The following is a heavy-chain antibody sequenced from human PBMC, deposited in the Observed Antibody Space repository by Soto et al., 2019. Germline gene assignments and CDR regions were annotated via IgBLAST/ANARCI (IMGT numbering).Heavy chain of an antibody. V-gene: IGHV3-7*01. J-gene: IGHJ4*02. CDR1: GFTFSSYW. Sequence: EVQLVESGGGLVQPGGSLRLSCAASGFTFSSYWMSWVRQAPGKGLGWVATINQDGSSKSYVDSVKGLFTISRDNAKNSLYLQMNGLRAEDTAVYYCVRDIRGSSRTNWGQGTRLTVSS. D-gene: IGHD6-13*01. CDR3: VRDIRGSSRTN. CDR2: INQDGSSK.